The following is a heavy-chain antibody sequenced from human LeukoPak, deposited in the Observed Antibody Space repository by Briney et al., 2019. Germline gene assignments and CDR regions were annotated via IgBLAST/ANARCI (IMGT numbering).Heavy chain of an antibody. CDR2: IYTSGST. Sequence: SETLSLTCTVSGGSISSYYWSWIRQPAGKGLEWIGRIYTSGSTNYNPSLKSRVTMSVDTSKNQFSLKLSSVTAADTAVYYCASWGRLRAAGIYYGMDVWGQGTTVTVSS. V-gene: IGHV4-4*07. D-gene: IGHD6-13*01. CDR1: GGSISSYY. J-gene: IGHJ6*02. CDR3: ASWGRLRAAGIYYGMDV.